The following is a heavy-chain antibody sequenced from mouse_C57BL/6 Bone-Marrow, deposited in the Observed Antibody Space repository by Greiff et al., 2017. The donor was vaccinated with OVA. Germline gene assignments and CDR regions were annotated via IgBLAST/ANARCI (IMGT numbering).Heavy chain of an antibody. Sequence: QVQLQQPGAELVKPGASVKMSCKASGYTFTSYWITWVKQRPGQGLEWLGAIYPGSGSTNYNEKFKSKATLTVDTSSSTAYMQLSSLTSEDSAVYYCASLYGSSRYFDYWGQGTTLTVSS. V-gene: IGHV1-55*01. CDR2: IYPGSGST. D-gene: IGHD1-1*01. CDR3: ASLYGSSRYFDY. J-gene: IGHJ2*01. CDR1: GYTFTSYW.